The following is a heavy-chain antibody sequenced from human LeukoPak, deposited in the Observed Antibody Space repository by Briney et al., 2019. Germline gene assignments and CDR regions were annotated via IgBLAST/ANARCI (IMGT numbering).Heavy chain of an antibody. CDR1: GFTFSSSA. V-gene: IGHV3-23*01. Sequence: GGSLRLSCAASGFTFSSSAMSWVRQVPGKGLEWVSGISGSGGGTYYADSVKGRFTTSRDNSKNTLHLQMNSLRAEDTAVYYCAKGLTFYSYSGMDVWGQGTTVTVSS. J-gene: IGHJ6*02. CDR2: ISGSGGGT. CDR3: AKGLTFYSYSGMDV. D-gene: IGHD6-19*01.